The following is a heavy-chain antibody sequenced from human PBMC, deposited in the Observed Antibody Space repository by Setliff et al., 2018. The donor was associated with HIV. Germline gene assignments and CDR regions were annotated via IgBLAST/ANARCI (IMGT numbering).Heavy chain of an antibody. J-gene: IGHJ6*02. CDR3: ARERWNYDYYYYGMDV. CDR1: GGSISSSSYY. V-gene: IGHV4-31*03. Sequence: SETLSLTCTVSGGSISSSSYYWGWIRQHPGKGLEWIGYIYYSGSTYYNPSLKSRVTISVDTSKNQFSLKLSSVTAADTAVYYCARERWNYDYYYYGMDVWGQGTTVTVSS. CDR2: IYYSGST. D-gene: IGHD1-7*01.